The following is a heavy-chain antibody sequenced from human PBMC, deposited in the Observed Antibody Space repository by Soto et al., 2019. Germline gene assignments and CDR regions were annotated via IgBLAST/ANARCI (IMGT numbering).Heavy chain of an antibody. V-gene: IGHV5-51*01. J-gene: IGHJ4*02. CDR2: IYPGDHET. Sequence: PGESLKISCQCSGYTFSNFWIGWVRQLPGKGLEWMGIIYPGDHETRYSPSFHGKVTISADKSINTAYLQWNSLGASDTAFYFCARSPRSSPYFDYWGQGALVTAPQ. D-gene: IGHD6-13*01. CDR3: ARSPRSSPYFDY. CDR1: GYTFSNFW.